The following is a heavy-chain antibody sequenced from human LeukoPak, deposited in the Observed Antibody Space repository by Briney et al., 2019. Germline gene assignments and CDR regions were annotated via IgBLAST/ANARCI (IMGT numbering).Heavy chain of an antibody. V-gene: IGHV3-11*01. J-gene: IGHJ5*02. CDR3: ARDRSSGWYGRFDP. CDR1: GFTFSDYY. Sequence: GGSLTLSCVASGFTFSDYYMSWIRQAPGKGLDLVSYISSSGSTIYYADSVKGRFTISRDNAKNSLYLQMNSLRAEDTAVYYCARDRSSGWYGRFDPWGQGTLVTVSS. CDR2: ISSSGSTI. D-gene: IGHD6-19*01.